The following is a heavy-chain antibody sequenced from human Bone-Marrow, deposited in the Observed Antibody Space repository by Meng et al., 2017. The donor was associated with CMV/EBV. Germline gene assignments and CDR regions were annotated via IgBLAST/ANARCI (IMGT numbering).Heavy chain of an antibody. CDR3: AKAGGLY. CDR1: GFTFSSNG. CDR2: IRYDGSNK. D-gene: IGHD3-16*01. J-gene: IGHJ4*02. Sequence: EELGGCVVYPGGSLSLSCAAAGFTFSSNGMHWGRQAPGKGLEWVVFIRYDGSNKYYADSVKGRFTISRDNSKNTLYLQMNSLRAEDTAVYYRAKAGGLYWGQGTLVTVSS. V-gene: IGHV3-30*02.